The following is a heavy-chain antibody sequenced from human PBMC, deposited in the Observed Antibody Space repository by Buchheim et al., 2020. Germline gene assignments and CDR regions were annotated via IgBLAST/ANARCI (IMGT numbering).Heavy chain of an antibody. J-gene: IGHJ5*02. D-gene: IGHD2-2*01. Sequence: QVQLQESGPGLVKPSQTLSLNCTVSGGSISSGSYYWSWIRQPAGKGLEWIGRIYTSGSTNYNPSLKSRVTISVDTSKNQFSLKLSSVTAADTAVYYCARDHTSSTRAAMFSWFDPWGQGTL. CDR2: IYTSGST. V-gene: IGHV4-61*02. CDR1: GGSISSGSYY. CDR3: ARDHTSSTRAAMFSWFDP.